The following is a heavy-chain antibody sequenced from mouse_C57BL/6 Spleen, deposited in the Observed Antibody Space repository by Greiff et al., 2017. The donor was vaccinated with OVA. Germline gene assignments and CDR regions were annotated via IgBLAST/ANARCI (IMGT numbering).Heavy chain of an antibody. V-gene: IGHV1-62-2*01. CDR3: ARHEEGNSYFDY. Sequence: VQLQQSGAELVKPGASVKLSCKASGYTFTEYTIHWVKQRSGQGLEWIGWFYPGGGSIKYTEKFKDKATLTADNSSSTVYMELSRLTSEDSAVYVCARHEEGNSYFDYWGQGTTLTVSS. D-gene: IGHD2-1*01. J-gene: IGHJ2*01. CDR2: FYPGGGSI. CDR1: GYTFTEYT.